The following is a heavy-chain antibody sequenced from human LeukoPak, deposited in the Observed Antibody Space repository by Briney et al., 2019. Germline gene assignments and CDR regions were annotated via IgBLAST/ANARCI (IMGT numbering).Heavy chain of an antibody. CDR3: ARVAYYDSSGYYYHY. CDR2: INSDGTSA. Sequence: TGGSLRLSCAASGFTFNSYGMHWVRHAPGKGLVWVSRINSDGTSARYADSVKGRFTISRDNRKNTLYLQMNSLRAEDTAVYYCARVAYYDSSGYYYHYWGQGTLVTVSS. V-gene: IGHV3-74*01. J-gene: IGHJ4*02. D-gene: IGHD3-22*01. CDR1: GFTFNSYG.